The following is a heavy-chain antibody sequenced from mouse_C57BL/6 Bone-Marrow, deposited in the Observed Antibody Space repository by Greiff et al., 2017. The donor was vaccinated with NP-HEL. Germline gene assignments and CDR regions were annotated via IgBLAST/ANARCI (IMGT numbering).Heavy chain of an antibody. V-gene: IGHV14-1*01. D-gene: IGHD3-1*01. Sequence: VHVKQSGAELVRPGASVKLSCTASGFNIKDYYMHWVKQRPEQGLEWIGRIDPEDGDTEYAPKFQGKATMTADTSSNTAYLQLSSLTYEDTAVYYCTAYCRGSMDYWGQGTSVTVSS. CDR2: IDPEDGDT. J-gene: IGHJ4*01. CDR3: TAYCRGSMDY. CDR1: GFNIKDYY.